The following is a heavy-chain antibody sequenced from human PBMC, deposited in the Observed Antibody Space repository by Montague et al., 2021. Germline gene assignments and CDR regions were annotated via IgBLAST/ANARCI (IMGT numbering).Heavy chain of an antibody. CDR1: GASINGCY. Sequence: SETLSLTCSVSGASINGCYWSWIWQPPGGGLEWIGSVFYSGATNYNPSHKSRVPMSADTAKNQVSLTVHFVTAADTAVDYCAGQGFYESGGFFIWGLGTLVTVSS. CDR3: AGQGFYESGGFFI. V-gene: IGHV4-59*01. J-gene: IGHJ1*01. D-gene: IGHD3-22*01. CDR2: VFYSGAT.